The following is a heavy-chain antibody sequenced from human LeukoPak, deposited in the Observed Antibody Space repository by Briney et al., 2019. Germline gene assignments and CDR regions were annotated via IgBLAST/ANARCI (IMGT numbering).Heavy chain of an antibody. CDR1: GFNFSSYR. D-gene: IGHD2-15*01. CDR2: ISSSSSYL. V-gene: IGHV3-21*01. CDR3: ERDSYCSGGSCFEDAFDI. Sequence: GGSLRLSCAASGFNFSSYRMIEVREAPGKGVEWVSSISSSSSYLYYAASVKGRFTISRDNAKNSLYLQMNSVRAEDTAVYYCERDSYCSGGSCFEDAFDIWGQGTMVTVSS. J-gene: IGHJ3*02.